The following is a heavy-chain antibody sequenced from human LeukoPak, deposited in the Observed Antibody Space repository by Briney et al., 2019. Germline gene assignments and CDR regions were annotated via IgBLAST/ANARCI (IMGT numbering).Heavy chain of an antibody. V-gene: IGHV3-23*01. CDR2: ISGSGGST. J-gene: IGHJ4*02. Sequence: GGSLRLSCAASGFTFSSYSMNWVRQAPGKGLEWVSAISGSGGSTYYADSVKGRFTISRDNSKNTLYLQMNSLRAEDTAVYYCAEDFGPLSGQLQPDYWGQGTLVTVSS. D-gene: IGHD2-2*01. CDR1: GFTFSSYS. CDR3: AEDFGPLSGQLQPDY.